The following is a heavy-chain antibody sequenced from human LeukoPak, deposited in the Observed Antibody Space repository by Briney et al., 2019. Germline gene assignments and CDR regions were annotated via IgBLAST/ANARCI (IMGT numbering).Heavy chain of an antibody. CDR1: GFTFSSAA. V-gene: IGHV3-23*01. D-gene: IGHD6-19*01. CDR3: ASGGKRQWLGLDY. CDR2: ITGSDDKT. Sequence: GGSLRLSCAASGFTFSSAAMTWVRQAPGQGLEWVSTITGSDDKTYYADSVKGRFTISRDYSRNTVHLQMNSLRAEDTAIYYCASGGKRQWLGLDYWGQGTLVTVSS. J-gene: IGHJ4*02.